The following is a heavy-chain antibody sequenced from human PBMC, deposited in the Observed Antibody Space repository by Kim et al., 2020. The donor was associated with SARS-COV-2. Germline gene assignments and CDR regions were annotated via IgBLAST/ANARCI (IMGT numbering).Heavy chain of an antibody. Sequence: SAQKFQGRVTMTRNTSKTTAYMELSSLRSEDTAVYYCARRIAAAGTPIGYWGQGTLVTVSS. D-gene: IGHD6-13*01. J-gene: IGHJ4*02. V-gene: IGHV1-8*01. CDR3: ARRIAAAGTPIGY.